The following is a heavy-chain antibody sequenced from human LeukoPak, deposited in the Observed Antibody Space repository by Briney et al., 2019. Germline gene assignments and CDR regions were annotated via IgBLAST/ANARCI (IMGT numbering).Heavy chain of an antibody. V-gene: IGHV4-59*12. J-gene: IGHJ5*02. CDR1: GGSISSYY. D-gene: IGHD3-10*01. CDR2: IYYSGST. Sequence: SETLSLTCTVSGGSISSYYWSWIRQPPGKGLEWIGYIYYSGSTNYNPSLKSRVTISVDTSKNQFSLKLSSVTAADTAVYYCARERNNVLLWFGEPRYNWFDPWGQGTLVTVSS. CDR3: ARERNNVLLWFGEPRYNWFDP.